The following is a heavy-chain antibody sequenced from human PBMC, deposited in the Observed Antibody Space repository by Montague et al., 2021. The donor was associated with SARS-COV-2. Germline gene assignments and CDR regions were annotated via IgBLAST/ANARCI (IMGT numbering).Heavy chain of an antibody. J-gene: IGHJ4*02. D-gene: IGHD4-17*01. V-gene: IGHV3-21*01. CDR1: GFTFSSYS. CDR2: ISSSSSYI. CDR3: ARTLTTATSDYFDY. Sequence: SLRLSCAASGFTFSSYSMSWVRQAPGKGLEWVSSISSSSSYIYYADTVKGRFTISRDNAKNSLYLQMNSLRAEDTAVYYCARTLTTATSDYFDYWGQGTLVTVSS.